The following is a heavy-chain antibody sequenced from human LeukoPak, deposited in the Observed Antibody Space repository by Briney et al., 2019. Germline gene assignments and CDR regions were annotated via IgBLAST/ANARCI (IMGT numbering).Heavy chain of an antibody. Sequence: PSETLSITCTVSGGSISSSTHYWGWIRQPPGKGLEWMGSIHYSGSTYYNPSLKSRVTISVDMSKNQFSLRLSSVTAADTAVYYCARSYCSSSCYAVGAFDIWGQGTVVTVSS. V-gene: IGHV4-39*01. CDR2: IHYSGST. D-gene: IGHD2-2*01. CDR1: GGSISSSTHY. J-gene: IGHJ3*02. CDR3: ARSYCSSSCYAVGAFDI.